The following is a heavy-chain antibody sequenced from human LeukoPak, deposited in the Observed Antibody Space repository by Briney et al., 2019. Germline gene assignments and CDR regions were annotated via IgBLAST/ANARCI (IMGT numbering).Heavy chain of an antibody. CDR1: GFSFRTTT. J-gene: IGHJ4*02. D-gene: IGHD3-10*01. V-gene: IGHV3-30*04. Sequence: GGSLRLSCAASGFSFRTTTMHWVRQAPGKGLEWVGLISYDERSNYYADSVKGRCTISRDNSNNMVYLQMSSLRPEDTAVYYCVRPLRTTYASGSPEDYWGQGNLVTVSS. CDR2: ISYDERSN. CDR3: VRPLRTTYASGSPEDY.